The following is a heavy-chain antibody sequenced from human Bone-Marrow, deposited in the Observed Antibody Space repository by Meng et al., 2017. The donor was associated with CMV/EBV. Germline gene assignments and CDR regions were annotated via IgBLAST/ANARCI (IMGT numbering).Heavy chain of an antibody. Sequence: GESLKISCAASGFTFSSYSMNWVRQAPGKGLEWVSSISSSSSYIYYADSVKGRFTISRDNAKNSLYLQMNSLRAEDTAVYYCAKGDVVVPAAIRPGYYYYYGMDVWGQGTTVTVSS. V-gene: IGHV3-21*04. CDR1: GFTFSSYS. CDR2: ISSSSSYI. D-gene: IGHD2-2*02. J-gene: IGHJ6*02. CDR3: AKGDVVVPAAIRPGYYYYYGMDV.